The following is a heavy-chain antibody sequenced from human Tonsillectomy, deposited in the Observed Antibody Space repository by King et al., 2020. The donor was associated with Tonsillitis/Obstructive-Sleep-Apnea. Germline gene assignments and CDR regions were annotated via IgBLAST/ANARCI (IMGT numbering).Heavy chain of an antibody. CDR3: ARDDVVGRYIDF. Sequence: QLVQSGAEVWKPGASVKVSCKASGYTFTRYYIHWIRQAPGQGLEWMGIINPSDSITTYAQQFKGRVAMTRDTSTSTVYMELSCLRSEDTAVYYCARDDVVGRYIDFWGQGTLVTVSS. CDR1: GYTFTRYY. CDR2: INPSDSIT. J-gene: IGHJ4*02. V-gene: IGHV1-46*01. D-gene: IGHD2-15*01.